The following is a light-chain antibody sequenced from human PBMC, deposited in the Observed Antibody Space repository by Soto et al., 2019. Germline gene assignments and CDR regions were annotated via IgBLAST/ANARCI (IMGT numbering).Light chain of an antibody. J-gene: IGKJ5*01. Sequence: EIVLTQSPATLSLSPGESAPLSCRASQSVSSYLAWYQQKPGQAPSLLLYDASNRATGIPARFSGSGSGTDFTLTISSLEPEDFAVYYCQQRSNWTRAITFGQGTRLEIK. CDR2: DAS. V-gene: IGKV3-11*01. CDR3: QQRSNWTRAIT. CDR1: QSVSSY.